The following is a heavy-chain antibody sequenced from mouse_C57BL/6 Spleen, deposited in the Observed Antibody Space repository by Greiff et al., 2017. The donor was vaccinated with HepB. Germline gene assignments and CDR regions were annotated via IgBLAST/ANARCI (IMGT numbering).Heavy chain of an antibody. CDR3: ARLDYTGWYFDV. CDR2: ISSGGSYT. V-gene: IGHV5-6*01. Sequence: EVKLVESGGDLVKPGGSLKLSCAASGFTFSSYGMSWVRQTPDKRLEWVATISSGGSYTYYPDSVKGRFTISRDNAKNTLYLQMSSLKSEDTAMYYCARLDYTGWYFDVWGTGTTVTVSS. D-gene: IGHD2-4*01. CDR1: GFTFSSYG. J-gene: IGHJ1*03.